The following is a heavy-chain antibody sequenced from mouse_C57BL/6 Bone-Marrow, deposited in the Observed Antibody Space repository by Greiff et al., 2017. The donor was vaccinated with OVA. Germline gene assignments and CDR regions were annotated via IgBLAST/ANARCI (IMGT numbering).Heavy chain of an antibody. CDR1: GYTFTSYD. CDR3: AHELLRSLYYFDY. D-gene: IGHD1-1*01. J-gene: IGHJ2*01. Sequence: VQGVESGPELVKPGASVKLSCKASGYTFTSYDINWVKQRPGQGLEWIGWIYPNDGSTKYNEKFKGKATVTVDTSSSTAYMELHSLTSEDSAVYSCAHELLRSLYYFDYWGQGTTLTVSS. V-gene: IGHV1-85*01. CDR2: IYPNDGST.